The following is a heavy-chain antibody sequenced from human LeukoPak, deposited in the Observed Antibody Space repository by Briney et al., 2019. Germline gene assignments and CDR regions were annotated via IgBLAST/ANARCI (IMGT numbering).Heavy chain of an antibody. J-gene: IGHJ4*02. CDR2: IYHSGST. V-gene: IGHV4-34*01. Sequence: SETLSLTCAVYGGSFSGYYWGWIRQPPGKGLEWIGSIYHSGSTYYNPSLKSRVTISVDTSKNQFSLKLSSVTAADTAVYYCATTSYYYDSPDYWGQGTLVTVSS. CDR1: GGSFSGYY. CDR3: ATTSYYYDSPDY. D-gene: IGHD3-22*01.